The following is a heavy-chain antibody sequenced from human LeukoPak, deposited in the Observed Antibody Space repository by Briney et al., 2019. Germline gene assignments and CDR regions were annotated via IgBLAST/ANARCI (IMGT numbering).Heavy chain of an antibody. J-gene: IGHJ6*03. CDR1: GYTFTSYG. CDR2: ISAYNGNT. Sequence: GASVKVSCKASGYTFTSYGISWVRQAPGQGLEWMGWISAYNGNTNYAQKLQGRVTMTTDTSTSTAYMELRSLRSDDTAVYYCARVQIGYGDYYYYYYMDVWGKGTTVTVSS. D-gene: IGHD4-17*01. CDR3: ARVQIGYGDYYYYYYMDV. V-gene: IGHV1-18*01.